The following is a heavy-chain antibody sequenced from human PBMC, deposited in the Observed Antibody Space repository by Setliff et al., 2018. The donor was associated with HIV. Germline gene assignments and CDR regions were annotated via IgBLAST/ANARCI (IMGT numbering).Heavy chain of an antibody. D-gene: IGHD6-19*01. Sequence: SVKVSCKASGYTFTRYPMHWVRQAPGQGLEWMGVINTSGGSAGYAEKFRGRVTMTRDTSTNTVYMDLRNLRSEDTAVYYCARNQGDSSGWYAGDYWGHGTLVTVSS. V-gene: IGHV1-46*01. CDR3: ARNQGDSSGWYAGDY. CDR2: INTSGGSA. J-gene: IGHJ4*01. CDR1: GYTFTRYP.